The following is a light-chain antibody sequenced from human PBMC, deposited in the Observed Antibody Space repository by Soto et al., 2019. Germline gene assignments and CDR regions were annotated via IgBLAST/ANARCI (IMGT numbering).Light chain of an antibody. J-gene: IGLJ1*01. CDR1: SSDVGGYNY. Sequence: QSALTQPPSASGSPGQSVTISCTGTSSDVGGYNYVSWYQQQPGKAPKLMIYEVNKRPSGVPDRFSGSKSGNTASPTVSGLQAEDEADYYCSSYAGSTNPNFVFGTGTKVTVL. CDR3: SSYAGSTNPNFV. CDR2: EVN. V-gene: IGLV2-8*01.